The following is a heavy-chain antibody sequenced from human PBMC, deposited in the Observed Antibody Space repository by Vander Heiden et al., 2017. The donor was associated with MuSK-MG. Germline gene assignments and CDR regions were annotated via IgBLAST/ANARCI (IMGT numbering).Heavy chain of an antibody. Sequence: EEQLVESGGGFVQPGGSLRLSCAASGFTFSTYGMNWVRQAPGKGLEWVSYISSDSSAIVYADSGKGRFTISRDNAKNSLYMQVSSLRAEDTAVYYCVRDSGAGRGVFNLDYWGQGTLVTVSS. V-gene: IGHV3-48*01. CDR3: VRDSGAGRGVFNLDY. CDR2: ISSDSSAI. CDR1: GFTFSTYG. J-gene: IGHJ4*02. D-gene: IGHD3-10*01.